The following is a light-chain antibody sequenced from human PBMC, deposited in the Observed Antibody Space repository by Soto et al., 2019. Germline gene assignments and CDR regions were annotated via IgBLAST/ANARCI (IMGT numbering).Light chain of an antibody. J-gene: IGKJ1*01. CDR2: GAS. CDR1: QSISIN. V-gene: IGKV3D-15*01. Sequence: EIVLTQSPGTLSVSPGDRVTLSCRASQSISINLAWYQHKPGQPPRLLIHGASTRATGIPARISGSGSGTEFTLTISSLQSEDFAVYYCQQFRNWPWTFGQGTKVEVK. CDR3: QQFRNWPWT.